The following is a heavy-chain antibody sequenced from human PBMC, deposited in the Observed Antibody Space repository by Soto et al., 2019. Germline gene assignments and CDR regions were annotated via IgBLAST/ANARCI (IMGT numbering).Heavy chain of an antibody. CDR1: GFTFSSYA. J-gene: IGHJ4*02. Sequence: WGSLRLSCSASGFTFSSYAMHWVRQAPGKGLEWVSRSNGAGSDTSYAESVKGRLTISRDNAKNTLYLQVNNLRVEDTAVYYCTRGASGYGNFDNWGQGTQVTVSS. D-gene: IGHD5-12*01. CDR3: TRGASGYGNFDN. CDR2: SNGAGSDT. V-gene: IGHV3-74*01.